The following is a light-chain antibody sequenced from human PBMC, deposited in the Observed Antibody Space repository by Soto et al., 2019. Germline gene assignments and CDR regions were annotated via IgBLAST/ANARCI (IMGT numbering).Light chain of an antibody. J-gene: IGKJ1*01. Sequence: EIVLTQSPGTLSLTPGERATLSCRASQSVSNNYLSWYQQKPGQAPRLLIYGASNTATGIPDRISGSGSGTDFTLTISRLDDEDFAVYYYQQYSSSGTFGQGTKVEIK. CDR2: GAS. CDR1: QSVSNNY. CDR3: QQYSSSGT. V-gene: IGKV3-20*01.